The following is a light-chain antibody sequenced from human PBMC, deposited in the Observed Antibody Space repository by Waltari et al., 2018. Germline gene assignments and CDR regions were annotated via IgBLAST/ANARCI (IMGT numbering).Light chain of an antibody. CDR3: SSDTSNSRV. J-gene: IGLJ3*02. CDR1: SSDIGGYNY. CDR2: EVS. Sequence: QSALTQPASVSGSPGQSITISCTGTSSDIGGYNYVSWYQHHPGKAPKLIIYEVSNRPSGVSNHFSGSKSGNTASLTISGLQAEDEADYYCSSDTSNSRVFGAGTKLTVL. V-gene: IGLV2-14*01.